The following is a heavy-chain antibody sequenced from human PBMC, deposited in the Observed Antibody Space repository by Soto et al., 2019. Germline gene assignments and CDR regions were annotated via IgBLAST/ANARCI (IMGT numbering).Heavy chain of an antibody. D-gene: IGHD3-10*01. Sequence: PSETLSLTCTVSDGSISSYYWSWIRQPPGKGLECIGYISYSGSTKYNPSLKNRVTILRDTSKNQFSLKLSSVTAADTAMYYCARSSSGSYYKQYWGQGALVTVSS. CDR1: DGSISSYY. V-gene: IGHV4-59*01. CDR3: ARSSSGSYYKQY. J-gene: IGHJ4*02. CDR2: ISYSGST.